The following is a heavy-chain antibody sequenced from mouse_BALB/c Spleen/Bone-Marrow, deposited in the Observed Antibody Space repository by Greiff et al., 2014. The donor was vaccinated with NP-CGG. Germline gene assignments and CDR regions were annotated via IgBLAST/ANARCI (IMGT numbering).Heavy chain of an antibody. J-gene: IGHJ4*01. Sequence: VQLQESGPELVRPGVSVKISCKGSGYTFTDYGMHWVKQSHAKSLEWIGLISLYSGNTNYNQKFKDKATMTVDKSSSTAYMELARLTSEDSAIYYCARGDYRYDETMDYWGQGTSDTVSS. CDR2: ISLYSGNT. D-gene: IGHD2-14*01. V-gene: IGHV1-67*01. CDR1: GYTFTDYG. CDR3: ARGDYRYDETMDY.